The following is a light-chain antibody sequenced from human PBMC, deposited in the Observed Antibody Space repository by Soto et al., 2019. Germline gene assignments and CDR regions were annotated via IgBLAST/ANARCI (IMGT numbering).Light chain of an antibody. CDR2: EVS. V-gene: IGLV2-8*01. J-gene: IGLJ1*01. CDR3: SSYAGSNREV. CDR1: SSDVGGYNY. Sequence: VLTQPPSASGSPGQSVTISCTGTSSDVGGYNYVSWYQQHPGKAPKLMIYEVSKRPSGVPDRFSGSKSGNTASLTVSGLQAEDEADYYCSSYAGSNREVFGTGTKVTVL.